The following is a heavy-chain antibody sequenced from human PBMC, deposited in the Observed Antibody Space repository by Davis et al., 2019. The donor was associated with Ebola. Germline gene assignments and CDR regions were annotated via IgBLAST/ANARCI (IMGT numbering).Heavy chain of an antibody. CDR2: IYHSGST. CDR1: GDSISSSNW. CDR3: ARQNGDSRFDYYYGMDV. D-gene: IGHD4-17*01. Sequence: SETLSLTCAVSGDSISSSNWWSWVRQPPGKVLEWIGDIYHSGSTNYNPSLKSRVTMPVDTSKNQFSLKVRSGTSADTAVYYCARQNGDSRFDYYYGMDVWGQGTTVTVSS. V-gene: IGHV4-4*02. J-gene: IGHJ6*02.